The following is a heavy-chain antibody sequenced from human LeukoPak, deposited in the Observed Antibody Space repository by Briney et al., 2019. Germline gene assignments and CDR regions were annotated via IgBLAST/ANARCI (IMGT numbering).Heavy chain of an antibody. D-gene: IGHD6-25*01. CDR2: IYSGGRT. CDR1: GFTVSSNY. CDR3: ARERHGRLVH. V-gene: IGHV3-66*02. J-gene: IGHJ4*02. Sequence: GRSLRLSCAASGFTVSSNYMSWVHQAPGKGLEWVSNIYSGGRTHYADSVRGRFTVSRDNSKNTLYLQMNSLRTEDTAVYYCARERHGRLVHWGQGTLVTVSS.